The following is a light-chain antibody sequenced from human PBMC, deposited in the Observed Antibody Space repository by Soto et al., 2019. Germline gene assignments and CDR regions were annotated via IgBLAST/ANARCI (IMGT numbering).Light chain of an antibody. CDR1: ISDFGGYNS. J-gene: IGLJ2*01. V-gene: IGLV2-8*01. CDR3: SSFAGSNSVI. CDR2: EVS. Sequence: QSALTQPPSASGSPGQSVTISCTGTISDFGGYNSVSWYQHHPGKAPQLMIYEVSNRPSGVPDRFSGSKSGNTASLTVSGLQAEDEADYYCSSFAGSNSVIFGGGTKVTVL.